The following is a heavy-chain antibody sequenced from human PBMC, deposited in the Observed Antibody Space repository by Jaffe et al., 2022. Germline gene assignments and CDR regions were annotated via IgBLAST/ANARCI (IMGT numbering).Heavy chain of an antibody. CDR1: GFTFSSYA. CDR3: AKDPGDYGDYVDAFDI. Sequence: EVQLLESGGGLVQPGGSLRLSCAASGFTFSSYAMSWVRQAPGKGLEWVSAISGSGGSTYYADSVKGRFTISRDNSKNTLYLQMNSLRAEDTAVYYCAKDPGDYGDYVDAFDIWGQGTMVTVSS. J-gene: IGHJ3*02. CDR2: ISGSGGST. D-gene: IGHD4-17*01. V-gene: IGHV3-23*01.